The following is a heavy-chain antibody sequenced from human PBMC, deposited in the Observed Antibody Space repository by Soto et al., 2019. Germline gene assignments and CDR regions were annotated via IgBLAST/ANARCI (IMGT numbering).Heavy chain of an antibody. CDR3: AREPLGYCTNGVCYTGFVY. D-gene: IGHD2-8*01. V-gene: IGHV3-21*01. CDR2: ISSSSSYI. J-gene: IGHJ4*02. Sequence: ESGGGLVKPGGSLGLSCAASGFTFSSYSMNWVRQAPGKGLEWVSSISSSSSYIYYADSVKGRFTISRDNAKNSLYLQMNSLRAEDTAVYYCAREPLGYCTNGVCYTGFVYWGQGTLVTVSS. CDR1: GFTFSSYS.